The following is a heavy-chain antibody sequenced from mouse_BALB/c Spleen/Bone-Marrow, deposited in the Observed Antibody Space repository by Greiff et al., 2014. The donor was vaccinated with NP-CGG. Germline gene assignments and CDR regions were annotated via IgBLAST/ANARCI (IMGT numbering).Heavy chain of an antibody. CDR1: GFNIKDTY. Sequence: VQLQQPGAELVKPGASVKLSCSASGFNIKDTYMHWVKQRPEQGLEWIGRIDPANGNTKYDPKFQDKATITADTSSNTVDLQLSSLIFEDTAVYYCARQEFAIYWYFDVWGAGTTVTVSS. CDR2: IDPANGNT. CDR3: ARQEFAIYWYFDV. D-gene: IGHD1-3*01. J-gene: IGHJ1*01. V-gene: IGHV14-3*02.